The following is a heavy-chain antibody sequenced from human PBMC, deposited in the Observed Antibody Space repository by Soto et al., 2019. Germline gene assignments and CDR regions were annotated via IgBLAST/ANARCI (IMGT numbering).Heavy chain of an antibody. D-gene: IGHD6-6*01. V-gene: IGHV6-1*01. Sequence: SQTLSLTCVISGDSVSSNSAAWNLIRQSPSRGLEWLGRTYYRSKWYNDYAVSVKSRITINPDTSKNQFSLQLNSVTPEDTAVYYCARGALYRSSNWFDPWGQGTLVTVSS. J-gene: IGHJ5*02. CDR3: ARGALYRSSNWFDP. CDR1: GDSVSSNSAA. CDR2: TYYRSKWYN.